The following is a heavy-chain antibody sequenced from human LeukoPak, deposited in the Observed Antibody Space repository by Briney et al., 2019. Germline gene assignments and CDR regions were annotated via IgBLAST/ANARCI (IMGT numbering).Heavy chain of an antibody. CDR3: ARAGYYRFDY. CDR2: INSDGNSI. D-gene: IGHD2/OR15-2a*01. Sequence: GGSLRLSCAASGFTFSSYWMHCGRQAPGKRLVWVSRINSDGNSISYADSVKGRFTISRDNAKNTLYLQMNSLRAEDTAVYYCARAGYYRFDYWGQGTLLTVSS. V-gene: IGHV3-74*01. CDR1: GFTFSSYW. J-gene: IGHJ4*02.